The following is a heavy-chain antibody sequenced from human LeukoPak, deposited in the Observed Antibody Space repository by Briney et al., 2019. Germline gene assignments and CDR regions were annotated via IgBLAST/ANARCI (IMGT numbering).Heavy chain of an antibody. V-gene: IGHV3-21*01. J-gene: IGHJ4*02. CDR2: ISSSSSYI. D-gene: IGHD2-15*01. Sequence: GGSLRLSCAASGFTFSSYSMNWVRQAPGKGLEWVSSISSSSSYIYYADSVKGRFTISRDNAKSSLYLQMNSLRAEDTAVYYCVRLVGSRSCSGGTCYSDYWGQGTLVTVSS. CDR3: VRLVGSRSCSGGTCYSDY. CDR1: GFTFSSYS.